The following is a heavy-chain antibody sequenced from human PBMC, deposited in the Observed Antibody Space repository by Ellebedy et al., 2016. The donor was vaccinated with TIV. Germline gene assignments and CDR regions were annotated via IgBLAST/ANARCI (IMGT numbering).Heavy chain of an antibody. CDR2: NDGSSTSI. D-gene: IGHD6-19*01. CDR1: GFTFSSHT. J-gene: IGHJ4*02. Sequence: GESLKISCAASGFTFSSHTMNWVRQAPGKGLEWISMNDGSSTSIYYADSVRGRFTISRDNAKNSVYLQMDSLRGEDTAVYYCAREGDQWLLADYWGQGTLVTVSS. CDR3: AREGDQWLLADY. V-gene: IGHV3-21*01.